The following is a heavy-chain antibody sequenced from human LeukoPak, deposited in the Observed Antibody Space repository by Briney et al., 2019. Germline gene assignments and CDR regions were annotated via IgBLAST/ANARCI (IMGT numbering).Heavy chain of an antibody. CDR1: GGSFSGYY. V-gene: IGHV4-34*01. CDR3: ARDGPGSLARQGYYYYYMDV. Sequence: SETLSLTCAVYGGSFSGYYWSWIRQPPGKGLEWIGEINHSGSTNYNPSLKSRVTISVDTSKNQFSLKLSSVTAADTAVYYCARDGPGSLARQGYYYYYMDVWGKGTTVTVSS. J-gene: IGHJ6*03. D-gene: IGHD3-10*01. CDR2: INHSGST.